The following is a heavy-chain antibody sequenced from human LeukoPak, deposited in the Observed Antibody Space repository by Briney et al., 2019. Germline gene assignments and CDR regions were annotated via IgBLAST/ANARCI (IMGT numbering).Heavy chain of an antibody. J-gene: IGHJ4*02. Sequence: GGSLRLSCAASGFTFDDYAMRWVRQAPGKGLEWVSGISWDSGSIGYAGSVKGRVTISRDNAKNSLYLQMNSLRAEDTALYYCAKAYYYGSGSFHPLFDYWGQGTLVTVSS. CDR1: GFTFDDYA. D-gene: IGHD3-10*01. CDR2: ISWDSGSI. CDR3: AKAYYYGSGSFHPLFDY. V-gene: IGHV3-9*01.